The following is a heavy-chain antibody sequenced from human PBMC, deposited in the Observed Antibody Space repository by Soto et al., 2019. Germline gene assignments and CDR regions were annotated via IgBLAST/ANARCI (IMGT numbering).Heavy chain of an antibody. V-gene: IGHV3-23*01. Sequence: PGGSLRLSCAASGFTFSSYAMSWVRQAPGKGLEWVSAISGSGGSTYYADSVKGRFTISRDNSKNTLYLQMNSLRAEDTAVYYCAKVFAPVRGVRGPFDPWGQGTRVTVSS. J-gene: IGHJ5*02. CDR1: GFTFSSYA. D-gene: IGHD3-10*01. CDR2: ISGSGGST. CDR3: AKVFAPVRGVRGPFDP.